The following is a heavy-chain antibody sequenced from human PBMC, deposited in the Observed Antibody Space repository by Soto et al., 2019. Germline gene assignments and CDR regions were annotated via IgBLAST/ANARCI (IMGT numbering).Heavy chain of an antibody. V-gene: IGHV1-69*13. CDR2: IIPIFGTA. CDR3: ARGGYCSSTSCPDSPYYYYYGMDA. D-gene: IGHD2-2*01. CDR1: VGTFSSYA. J-gene: IGHJ6*02. Sequence: SVKVSCKASVGTFSSYAISWVRQAPGQGLEWMGGIIPIFGTANYAQKFQGRVTITADESTSTAYMELSSLRSEDTAVYYCARGGYCSSTSCPDSPYYYYYGMDAWGQGTTATVSS.